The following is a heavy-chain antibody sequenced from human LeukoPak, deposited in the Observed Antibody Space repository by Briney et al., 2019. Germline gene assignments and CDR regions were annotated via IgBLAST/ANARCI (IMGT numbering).Heavy chain of an antibody. D-gene: IGHD4-11*01. CDR1: GYTFTSYG. Sequence: ASVNVSCKASGYTFTSYGISWVRQAPGQGLEWMGWISAYNGNTNYAQKLQGRVTMTTDTSTSTAYMELRSLRSDDTAVYYCARDLLSNYAPYYYYGMDVWGQGTTVTVSS. CDR2: ISAYNGNT. V-gene: IGHV1-18*01. J-gene: IGHJ6*02. CDR3: ARDLLSNYAPYYYYGMDV.